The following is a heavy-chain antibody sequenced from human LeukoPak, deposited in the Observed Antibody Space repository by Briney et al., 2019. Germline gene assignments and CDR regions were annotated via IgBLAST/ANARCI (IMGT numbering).Heavy chain of an antibody. J-gene: IGHJ4*02. Sequence: PSQTLSLTCTVSGGSISSGRYYWSWIRQPAGKGLEWIGRIYTSGSTNYNPSLKSRVTISVDTSKNQFSLKLSSVTAADTAVYYCARGAYYEYYFDYWGQGTLVTVSS. CDR2: IYTSGST. V-gene: IGHV4-61*02. D-gene: IGHD3-22*01. CDR3: ARGAYYEYYFDY. CDR1: GGSISSGRYY.